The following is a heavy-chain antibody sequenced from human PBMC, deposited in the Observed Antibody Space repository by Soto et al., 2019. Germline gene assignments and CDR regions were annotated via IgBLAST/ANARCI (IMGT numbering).Heavy chain of an antibody. CDR2: IHYSGST. Sequence: PSETLSLTCTVSGGSISTYYWSWIRQSPGKGLEWIGYIHYSGSTNYNSSLKSRVTISVDTSKNQFSLKLSSVTAADTAVYFCVSHRNYIVVSGSYFDNWSKETLVTVPS. CDR3: VSHRNYIVVSGSYFDN. CDR1: GGSISTYY. D-gene: IGHD6-19*01. J-gene: IGHJ4*02. V-gene: IGHV4-59*01.